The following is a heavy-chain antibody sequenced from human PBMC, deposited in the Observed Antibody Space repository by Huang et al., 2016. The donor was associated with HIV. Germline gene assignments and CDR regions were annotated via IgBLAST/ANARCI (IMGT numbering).Heavy chain of an antibody. CDR3: ARDPHVFVAGPFFDC. V-gene: IGHV1-3*04. J-gene: IGHJ4*02. D-gene: IGHD3-10*02. CDR2: MDTARRDT. Sequence: QVQLVQSGAEVKKPGASVKVSCKASGYTFTNFAMHWVRQAPGQRLEWMGWMDTARRDTRYAQRFQGRLTITRDTYASTADVELSSLRSEETAVYYCARDPHVFVAGPFFDCWGQGTLVTVSS. CDR1: GYTFTNFA.